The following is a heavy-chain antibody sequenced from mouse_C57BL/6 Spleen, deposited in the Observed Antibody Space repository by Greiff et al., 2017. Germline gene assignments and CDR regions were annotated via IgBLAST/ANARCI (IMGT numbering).Heavy chain of an antibody. V-gene: IGHV2-3*01. CDR2: IWGDGST. D-gene: IGHD1-1*01. Sequence: VQLVESGPGLVEPSQSLSITCTVSGFSLTSYGVSWVRQPPGKGLEWLGVIWGDGSTNYHSALISRLSISKDKSKSQVFLKLHSLQTDDTATSACAKPSSSPSYWYFDVWGTGTTVTVSS. CDR3: AKPSSSPSYWYFDV. CDR1: GFSLTSYG. J-gene: IGHJ1*03.